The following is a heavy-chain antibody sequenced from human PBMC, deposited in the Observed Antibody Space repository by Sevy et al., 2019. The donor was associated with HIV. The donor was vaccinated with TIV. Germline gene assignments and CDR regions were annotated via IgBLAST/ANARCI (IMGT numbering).Heavy chain of an antibody. D-gene: IGHD6-13*01. V-gene: IGHV4-59*01. CDR1: RGSIRNYF. CDR2: IYYSGST. J-gene: IGHJ4*02. Sequence: SETLSLTCTVSRGSIRNYFWSWIRQPPGKGLEWIGYIYYSGSTNYNPSLKTRLTISLDTSKNQFSLNLSSVTAADTAVYYCARESIGAVGDFDYWGQGTLVTVSS. CDR3: ARESIGAVGDFDY.